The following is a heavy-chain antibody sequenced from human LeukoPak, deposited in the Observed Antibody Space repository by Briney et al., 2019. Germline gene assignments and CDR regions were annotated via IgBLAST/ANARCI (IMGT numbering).Heavy chain of an antibody. CDR2: INPNSGGT. V-gene: IGHV1-2*06. J-gene: IGHJ4*02. CDR1: GYTFTGYY. Sequence: ASVKVSCKASGYTFTGYYMHWVRQAPGQGLEWMGRINPNSGGTNYAQKFQGRVTMTRDTSISTAYMELSRLRSDDTAVYYCAILPFSTGYHPFDYWGQGTLVTVSS. D-gene: IGHD1-14*01. CDR3: AILPFSTGYHPFDY.